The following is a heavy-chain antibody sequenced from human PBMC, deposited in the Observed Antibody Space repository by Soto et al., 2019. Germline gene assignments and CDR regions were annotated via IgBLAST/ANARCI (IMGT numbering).Heavy chain of an antibody. CDR1: GFTFSSYG. D-gene: IGHD3-16*01. J-gene: IGHJ4*02. Sequence: QVQLVESGGGVVQPGRSLRLSCAASGFTFSSYGMHWVRQAPGKGLEWVAVISHDGSNKYYADSVKGRFTISKDNSNQSVSLHMESLRVEDTAVYYCAHRGFTGQFDDWGQGTLVTVSS. V-gene: IGHV3-30*03. CDR2: ISHDGSNK. CDR3: AHRGFTGQFDD.